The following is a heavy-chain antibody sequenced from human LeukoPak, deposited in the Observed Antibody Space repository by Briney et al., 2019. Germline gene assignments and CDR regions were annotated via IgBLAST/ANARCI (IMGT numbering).Heavy chain of an antibody. CDR3: ARPTTMVRGAPLGY. J-gene: IGHJ4*02. CDR1: GYTFTSYD. CDR2: MNPNSGNT. V-gene: IGHV1-8*01. D-gene: IGHD3-10*01. Sequence: ASVKVSCKASGYTFTSYDINWVRQATGQGLEWMGWMNPNSGNTGHAQKFQGRVTMTRNTSISTAYMELSSLRSADTAVYYCARPTTMVRGAPLGYWGQGTLVTVSS.